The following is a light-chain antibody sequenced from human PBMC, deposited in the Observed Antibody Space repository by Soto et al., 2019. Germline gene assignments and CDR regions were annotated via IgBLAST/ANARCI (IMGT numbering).Light chain of an antibody. CDR1: QGISSA. J-gene: IGKJ4*01. CDR3: QQFNSYPL. Sequence: AIQLTQSPSSLSASVGDRVTITCRASQGISSALAWYQQKPGKAHKLLIYDASSLESGVPSRFSGSGSGTDFTLAISSLQPEDFATYYCQQFNSYPLFGGGTKVEIK. V-gene: IGKV1-13*02. CDR2: DAS.